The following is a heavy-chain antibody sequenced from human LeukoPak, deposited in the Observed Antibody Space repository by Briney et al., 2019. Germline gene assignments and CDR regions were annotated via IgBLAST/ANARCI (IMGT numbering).Heavy chain of an antibody. CDR3: ARPQWELGIGAFDI. D-gene: IGHD1-26*01. CDR2: ISYDGSNK. CDR1: GFTFSSYA. Sequence: PGRSLRLSCAASGFTFSSYAMHWVRQAPGKGLEWVVVISYDGSNKYYADSVKGRFTISRDNSKNTLYLQMNSLRAEDAAVYYCARPQWELGIGAFDIWGQGTMVTVSS. V-gene: IGHV3-30-3*01. J-gene: IGHJ3*02.